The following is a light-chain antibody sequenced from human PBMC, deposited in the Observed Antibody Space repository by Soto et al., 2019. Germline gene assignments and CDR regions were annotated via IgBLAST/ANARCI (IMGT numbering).Light chain of an antibody. CDR3: QPYNTWPAIT. CDR2: GAS. Sequence: EVGLAQNEGSLSRSPEERASLSCRAIQSVSNNYLAWYQQKPGQAPRLLIYGASNRATGIPDRFSGSVSGTEFTLTISVLHSGDFAVYYCQPYNTWPAITFAQGTRLEIK. CDR1: QSVSNN. V-gene: IGKV3D-15*03. J-gene: IGKJ5*01.